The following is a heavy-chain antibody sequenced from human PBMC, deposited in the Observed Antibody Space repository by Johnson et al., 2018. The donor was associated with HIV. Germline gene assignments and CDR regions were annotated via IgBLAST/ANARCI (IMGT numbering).Heavy chain of an antibody. D-gene: IGHD3-10*01. Sequence: QVQLVESGGGVVQPGRSLRLSCAASGFTFSSYAMHWVRQAPGKGLEWVAVISYDRSNKYYADSVKGRFTISRDNSKNTLYLQMNSLRAVDTAVYFCARNRITMVQMTSHDVFDIWGQGTMVTVSS. V-gene: IGHV3-30-3*01. CDR1: GFTFSSYA. J-gene: IGHJ3*02. CDR3: ARNRITMVQMTSHDVFDI. CDR2: ISYDRSNK.